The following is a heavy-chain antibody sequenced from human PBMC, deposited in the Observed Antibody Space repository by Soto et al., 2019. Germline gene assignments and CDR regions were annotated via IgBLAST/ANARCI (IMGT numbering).Heavy chain of an antibody. V-gene: IGHV3-21*01. CDR3: ARDSEGVPGYSSGWYGEYYYGMDV. CDR2: ISSSSSYI. J-gene: IGHJ6*02. D-gene: IGHD6-19*01. CDR1: GFTFSSYS. Sequence: EVQLVESGGGLVKPGGSLRLSCAASGFTFSSYSMNWVRQAPGKGLEWVSSISSSSSYIYYADSVKGRFTISRDNAKNSLYLQMNSLRAEDTAVYYCARDSEGVPGYSSGWYGEYYYGMDVWGQGTTVTVSS.